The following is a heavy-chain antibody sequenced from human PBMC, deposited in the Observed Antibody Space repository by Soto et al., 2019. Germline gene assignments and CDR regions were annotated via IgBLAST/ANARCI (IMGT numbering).Heavy chain of an antibody. CDR3: ARGLFKLENSSGWYFRFDP. CDR1: GDSVSSNSAA. V-gene: IGHV6-1*01. CDR2: TYYRSKWYN. J-gene: IGHJ5*02. D-gene: IGHD6-19*01. Sequence: SQTLSLTCAISGDSVSSNSAAWNWIRQSPSRGLEWLGRTYYRSKWYNDYAVSVKSRITINPDTSKNQFSLQLNSVTPEDTAVYYCARGLFKLENSSGWYFRFDPWGQGTLVTVSS.